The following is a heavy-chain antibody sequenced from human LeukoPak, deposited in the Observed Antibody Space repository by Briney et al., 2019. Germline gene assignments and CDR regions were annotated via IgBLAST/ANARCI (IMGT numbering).Heavy chain of an antibody. CDR2: ISSSSSYI. CDR3: ARAVGGRPRGDY. Sequence: GGSLRLSCAASGFTFSSYGMSWVRQAPGKGLEWVSSISSSSSYIYYADSVKGRFTISRDNAKNSLYLQMNSLRAEDTAVYYCARAVGGRPRGDYWGQGTLVTVSS. V-gene: IGHV3-21*01. D-gene: IGHD3-16*01. J-gene: IGHJ4*02. CDR1: GFTFSSYG.